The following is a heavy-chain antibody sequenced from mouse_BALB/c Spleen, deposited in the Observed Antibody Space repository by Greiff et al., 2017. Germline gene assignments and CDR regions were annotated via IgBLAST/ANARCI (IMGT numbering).Heavy chain of an antibody. J-gene: IGHJ3*01. Sequence: VQLQQSGAELVRPGTSVKVSCKASGYAFTNYLIEWVKQRPGQGLEWIGVINPGSGGTNYNEKFKGKATLIADKSSSTAYMQLSSLTSDDSAVYFCARGDYEFAYWGQGTLVTVSA. V-gene: IGHV1-54*01. CDR3: ARGDYEFAY. CDR1: GYAFTNYL. CDR2: INPGSGGT. D-gene: IGHD2-4*01.